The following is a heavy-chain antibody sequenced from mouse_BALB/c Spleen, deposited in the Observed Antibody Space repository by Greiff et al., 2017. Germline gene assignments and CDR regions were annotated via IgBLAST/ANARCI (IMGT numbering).Heavy chain of an antibody. CDR3: ASDGYWYFDV. D-gene: IGHD2-3*01. Sequence: QVQLQQSGPGILQPSQTLSLTCSFSGFSLSTSGMGVSWIRQPSGKGLEWLAHIYWDDDKRYNPSLKSRLTISKDTSRNQVFLKITSVDTADTATYYCASDGYWYFDVWGAGTTVTVSA. J-gene: IGHJ1*01. V-gene: IGHV8-12*01. CDR2: IYWDDDK. CDR1: GFSLSTSGMG.